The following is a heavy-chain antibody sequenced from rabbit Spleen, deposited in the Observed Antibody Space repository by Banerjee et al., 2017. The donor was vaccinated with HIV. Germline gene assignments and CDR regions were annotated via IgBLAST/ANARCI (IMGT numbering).Heavy chain of an antibody. V-gene: IGHV1S40*01. CDR3: ASDLGSRSFDYKL. D-gene: IGHD8-1*01. CDR2: SHTSSGGTT. CDR1: GFSFSGTDY. Sequence: QSLEESGGGLVKPGASLTLTCTASGFSFSGTDYMCWVRQAPGRGLEYISHTSSGGTTYYASWVNGRFSISRENTQNTVSLQMTSLTAADTATYFCASDLGSRSFDYKLWGPGTLVTVS. J-gene: IGHJ6*01.